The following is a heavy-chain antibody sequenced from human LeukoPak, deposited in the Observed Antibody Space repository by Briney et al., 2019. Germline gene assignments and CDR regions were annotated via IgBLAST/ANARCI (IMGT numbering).Heavy chain of an antibody. CDR3: VRGPYGASISNWFDP. J-gene: IGHJ5*02. CDR2: IYYSGTT. V-gene: IGHV4-59*01. CDR1: GDSISSYY. Sequence: PSETLSLTCTVSGDSISSYYWSWIRQPPGKGLEWIGYIYYSGTTNYNPSLKSRVTISVDMSKNQFSLKLSSVTAADTAVYYCVRGPYGASISNWFDPWGQGLLVTVSS. D-gene: IGHD4/OR15-4a*01.